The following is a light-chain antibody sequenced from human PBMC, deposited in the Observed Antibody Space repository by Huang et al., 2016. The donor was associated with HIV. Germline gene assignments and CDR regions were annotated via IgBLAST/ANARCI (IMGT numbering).Light chain of an antibody. J-gene: IGKJ5*01. CDR2: WAS. V-gene: IGKV4-1*01. CDR1: QSLLYSLYNKNY. CDR3: QQYYQNPQT. Sequence: DLVMTQSPDSLSVSPRERATIDCKSSQSLLYSLYNKNYLAWFQQKPGRPPKLLLYWASTREAGFPERFSGSGSGTDFTLTINNLQPEDVATYYCQQYYQNPQTFGQGT.